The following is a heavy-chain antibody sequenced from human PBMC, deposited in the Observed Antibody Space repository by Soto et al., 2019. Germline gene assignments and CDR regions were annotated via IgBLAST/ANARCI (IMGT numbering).Heavy chain of an antibody. Sequence: GGSLRLSCAASGFTFSNAWMSWVRQAPGKGLEWVGRIKSKTDGGTTDYAAPVKGRFTISRDDSKNTLYLQMNSLKTEDTAVYYCTKSDYGDPPYYGMDVWGQGTTVTVSS. V-gene: IGHV3-15*01. D-gene: IGHD4-17*01. CDR3: TKSDYGDPPYYGMDV. J-gene: IGHJ6*02. CDR1: GFTFSNAW. CDR2: IKSKTDGGTT.